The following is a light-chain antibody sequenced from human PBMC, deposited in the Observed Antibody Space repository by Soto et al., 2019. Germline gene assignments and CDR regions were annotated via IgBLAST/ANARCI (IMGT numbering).Light chain of an antibody. J-gene: IGKJ1*01. Sequence: EIVMTQSPATLSVSPGERATLSCRASQSVSNNLAWYQQKFGQAPRLLIYGASTRATGIPARFSGSGSGTEFTLTISRLQSEDFAVYYCQHYNNWPPWTFGQGTKVEVK. CDR2: GAS. CDR3: QHYNNWPPWT. V-gene: IGKV3-15*01. CDR1: QSVSNN.